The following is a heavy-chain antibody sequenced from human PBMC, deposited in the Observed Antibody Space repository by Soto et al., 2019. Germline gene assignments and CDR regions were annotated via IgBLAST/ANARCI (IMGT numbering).Heavy chain of an antibody. V-gene: IGHV4-4*02. D-gene: IGHD6-6*01. CDR2: IYHSGST. J-gene: IGHJ6*02. Sequence: QVQLQESGPGLVKPSGTLSLTCADSGGSISSSNWWSWVRQPPGKGLEWIGEIYHSGSTNYNPSLKSRVNISVDKSKNQFSLKLSSVTAADTAVYYCARDQVEDSSRYGMDVWGQGTTVTVSS. CDR3: ARDQVEDSSRYGMDV. CDR1: GGSISSSNW.